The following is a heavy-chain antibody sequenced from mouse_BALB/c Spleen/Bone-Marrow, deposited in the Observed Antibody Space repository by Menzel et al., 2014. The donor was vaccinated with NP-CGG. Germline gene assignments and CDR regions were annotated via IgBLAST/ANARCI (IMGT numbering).Heavy chain of an antibody. J-gene: IGHJ4*01. CDR3: AREGYYYGSSTYYAMYY. Sequence: GVKFARPGASGESSCKASGYTFTSYWMLWVKQRPGQGLEWIGAIYPGNDDTRYTQKFKGKATLTADKSSSTAYMQLSSLASEDSAVYYCAREGYYYGSSTYYAMYYWGERATATIYS. V-gene: IGHV1-87*01. D-gene: IGHD1-1*01. CDR2: IYPGNDDT. CDR1: GYTFTSYW.